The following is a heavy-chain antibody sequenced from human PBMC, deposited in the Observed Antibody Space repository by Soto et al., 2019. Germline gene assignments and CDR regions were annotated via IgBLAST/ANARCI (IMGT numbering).Heavy chain of an antibody. J-gene: IGHJ6*03. D-gene: IGHD6-19*01. CDR1: GFTFSSYW. V-gene: IGHV3-7*01. CDR3: ARVLLSSGWPPGTEYYYYMDV. CDR2: IKQDGSEK. Sequence: SLRLSCAASGFTFSSYWMSWVRQAPGKGLEWVANIKQDGSEKYYVDSVKGRFTISRDNAKNSLYLQMNSLRAEDTAVYYCARVLLSSGWPPGTEYYYYMDVWGKGTTVTVSS.